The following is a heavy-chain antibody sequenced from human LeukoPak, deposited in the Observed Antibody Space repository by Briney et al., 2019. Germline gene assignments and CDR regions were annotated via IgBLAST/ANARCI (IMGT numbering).Heavy chain of an antibody. CDR3: ARELRNYYDSSGYNDY. V-gene: IGHV4-39*07. J-gene: IGHJ4*02. Sequence: SETLSLTCTVSGGSISSSSYYWGWIRQPPGKGLEWIGSIYYSGSTYYNPSLKSRVTISVDTSKNQFSLKLSSVTAADTAVYYCARELRNYYDSSGYNDYWGQGTLVTVSS. CDR2: IYYSGST. D-gene: IGHD3-22*01. CDR1: GGSISSSSYY.